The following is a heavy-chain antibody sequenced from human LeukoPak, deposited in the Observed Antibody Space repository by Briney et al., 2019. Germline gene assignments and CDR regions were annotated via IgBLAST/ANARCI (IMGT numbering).Heavy chain of an antibody. V-gene: IGHV4-39*01. CDR1: GGSISSYY. Sequence: SGTLSLTCAVSGGSISSYYWGWIRQPPGKGLEWIGSIYYSGSTYYNPSLKSRVTISVDTSKNQFSLKLSSVTAADTAVYYCARQGITMVRGVMRWFDPWGQGTLVTVSS. CDR2: IYYSGST. J-gene: IGHJ5*02. CDR3: ARQGITMVRGVMRWFDP. D-gene: IGHD3-10*01.